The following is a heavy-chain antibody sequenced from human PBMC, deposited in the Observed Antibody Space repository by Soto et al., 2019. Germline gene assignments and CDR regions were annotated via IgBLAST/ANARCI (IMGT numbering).Heavy chain of an antibody. J-gene: IGHJ6*03. Sequence: GGSLRLSCAASGFTFSSYGMHWVRQAPGKGLEWVAVIWYDGSNKYYADSVKGRFTISRDNSKNTLYLQMNSLRAEDTAVYYCARGRGPDYDILTGYYNTYYYYMDVWAKRTTVTVSS. CDR3: ARGRGPDYDILTGYYNTYYYYMDV. CDR2: IWYDGSNK. V-gene: IGHV3-33*01. D-gene: IGHD3-9*01. CDR1: GFTFSSYG.